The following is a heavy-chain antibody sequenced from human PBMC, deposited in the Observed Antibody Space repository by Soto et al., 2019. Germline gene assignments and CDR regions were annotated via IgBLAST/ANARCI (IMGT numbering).Heavy chain of an antibody. CDR2: VIPILGMA. CDR3: ATNYGSGSTHFDY. CDR1: EGTFNSYT. Sequence: QVQLVQSGAEVTKPGSSVKVSCTASEGTFNSYTISWVRQAPGQGLEWMGRVIPILGMANLAQKFQGRVMITADKSTTTAYMVRSSLRSDDTAVYYCATNYGSGSTHFDYWGQGTLVTVSS. V-gene: IGHV1-69*02. D-gene: IGHD3-10*01. J-gene: IGHJ4*02.